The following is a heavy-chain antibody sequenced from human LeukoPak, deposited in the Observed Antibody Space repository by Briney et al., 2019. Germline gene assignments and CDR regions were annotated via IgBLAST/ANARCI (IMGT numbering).Heavy chain of an antibody. Sequence: GESLKISCAASGFTFSSYAMHWVRQAPGKGLEWVAVISYDGSNKYYADSVKGRFTISRDNSKNTLYLQMNSLRAEDTAVYYCARIAAAGKGYWGQGTLVTVSS. D-gene: IGHD6-13*01. CDR3: ARIAAAGKGY. V-gene: IGHV3-30-3*01. CDR2: ISYDGSNK. CDR1: GFTFSSYA. J-gene: IGHJ4*02.